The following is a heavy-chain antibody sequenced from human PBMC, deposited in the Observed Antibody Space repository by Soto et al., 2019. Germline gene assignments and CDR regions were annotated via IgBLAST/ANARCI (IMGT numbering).Heavy chain of an antibody. CDR3: AKDALYCSSTSCYGYFDY. D-gene: IGHD2-2*01. V-gene: IGHV3-23*01. CDR2: ISGSGGST. Sequence: GGSLRLSCAASGFTFSSYAMSWVRQAPGKGLEWVSAISGSGGSTYYADSVKGRFTISRDNSKNTLYRPMNSLRAEDTAVYYCAKDALYCSSTSCYGYFDYWGQGTLVTVSS. CDR1: GFTFSSYA. J-gene: IGHJ4*02.